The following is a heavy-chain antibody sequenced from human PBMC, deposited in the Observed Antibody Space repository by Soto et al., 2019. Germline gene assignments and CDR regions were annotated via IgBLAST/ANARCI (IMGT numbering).Heavy chain of an antibody. CDR3: ARLLRGYNYGSSDYYYCIDV. Sequence: SDTLSLTCTVSGGSISSYYWSWIRQPPGKGLEWIAYISDSGNTDYNPSLKSRVTISVDTSKKQFSLKLSSVTAADTAVYYCARLLRGYNYGSSDYYYCIDVWGKGTTVTVPS. CDR1: GGSISSYY. V-gene: IGHV4-59*08. D-gene: IGHD5-18*01. J-gene: IGHJ6*03. CDR2: ISDSGNT.